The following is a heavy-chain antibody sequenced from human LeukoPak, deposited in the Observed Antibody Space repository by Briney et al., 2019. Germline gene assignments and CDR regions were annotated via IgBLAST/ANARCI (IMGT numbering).Heavy chain of an antibody. CDR1: GFTFSSYW. CDR2: INTDGSST. J-gene: IGHJ4*02. CDR3: AREQDDYSNYVDY. D-gene: IGHD4-11*01. Sequence: GGSLRLSCAASGFTFSSYWVHWVRQAPGKGLVWVSRINTDGSSTSYADSVKGRFTISRDNAKNTLYLQMNSLRAEDTAVYYCAREQDDYSNYVDYWGQGTLVTVSS. V-gene: IGHV3-74*01.